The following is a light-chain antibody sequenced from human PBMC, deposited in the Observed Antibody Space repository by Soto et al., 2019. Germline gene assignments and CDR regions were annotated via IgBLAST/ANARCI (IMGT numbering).Light chain of an antibody. Sequence: DIQLTESPSFLSASVGDRVTITCRASQGISSYLDWYQQKPGKAPKIRIYAASTLQSGVPSRFSGSGSGTAFTLPISSLQPEDFATYYCQQLNSYRLSFGQGTRLEIK. CDR1: QGISSY. CDR3: QQLNSYRLS. CDR2: AAS. J-gene: IGKJ5*01. V-gene: IGKV1-9*01.